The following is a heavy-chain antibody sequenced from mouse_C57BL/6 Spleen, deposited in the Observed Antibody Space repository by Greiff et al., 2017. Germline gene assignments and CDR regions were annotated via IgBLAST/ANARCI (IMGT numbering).Heavy chain of an antibody. D-gene: IGHD6-5*01. CDR3: AGRGAYPGFGY. CDR2: IYPGDGDT. Sequence: QVQLQQSGPELVKPGASVKISCKASGYAFSSSWMNWVKQRPGKGLEWIGRIYPGDGDTNYNGKFKGKATLTADKSSSTAYMQLSSLTSEDSAVYFCAGRGAYPGFGYGGQGALVTVS. V-gene: IGHV1-82*01. CDR1: GYAFSSSW. J-gene: IGHJ3*01.